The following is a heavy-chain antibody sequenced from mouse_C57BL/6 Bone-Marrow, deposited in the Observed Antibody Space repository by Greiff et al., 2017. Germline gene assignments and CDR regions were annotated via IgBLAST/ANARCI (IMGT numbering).Heavy chain of an antibody. D-gene: IGHD2-4*01. V-gene: IGHV1-19*01. CDR2: INPYNGGT. CDR3: ARERKKDDYDEG. Sequence: EVQLQQSGPVLVKPGASVKMSCKASGYTFTDYYMNWVKQSHGKSLEWIGVINPYNGGTSYNQKFKGKATLTVDKSSSTAYMELNSLTSEDSAVYYCARERKKDDYDEGWGQGTLVTVSA. CDR1: GYTFTDYY. J-gene: IGHJ3*01.